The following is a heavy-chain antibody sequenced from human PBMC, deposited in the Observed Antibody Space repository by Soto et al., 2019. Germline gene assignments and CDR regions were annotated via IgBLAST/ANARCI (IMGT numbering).Heavy chain of an antibody. D-gene: IGHD3-22*01. CDR1: GGSFSGYY. V-gene: IGHV4-34*01. J-gene: IGHJ4*02. CDR2: INHSGST. CDR3: ASGVYYYDSSVGY. Sequence: PSENLALTCAVYGGSFSGYYCRWLLQPPGKGLEWIREINHSGSTNYNPSRKSRVTISVDTSKNQFSLKLSSVTAADTAVYYCASGVYYYDSSVGYWAQGILVTVPQ.